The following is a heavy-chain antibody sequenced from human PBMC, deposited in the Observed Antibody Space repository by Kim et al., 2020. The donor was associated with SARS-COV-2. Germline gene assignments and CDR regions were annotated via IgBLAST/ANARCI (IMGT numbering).Heavy chain of an antibody. D-gene: IGHD4-17*01. CDR2: INTFTGNP. CDR3: ATRSAPIEDYFNGMNV. CDR1: GYIFKNYA. V-gene: IGHV7-4-1*02. J-gene: IGHJ6*02. Sequence: ASVKVSCKASGYIFKNYALNWVRQAPGQGLEWMGWINTFTGNPTYAQGFTGRFVFSSDTSVSTAYLQISSLKAEDTAVYYCATRSAPIEDYFNGMNVWGQGTPVTVSS.